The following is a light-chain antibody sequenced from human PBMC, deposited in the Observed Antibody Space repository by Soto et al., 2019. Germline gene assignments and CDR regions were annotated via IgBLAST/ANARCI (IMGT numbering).Light chain of an antibody. CDR3: QQSYSSPQT. J-gene: IGKJ1*01. V-gene: IGKV1-39*01. CDR2: DSY. CDR1: QTINFY. Sequence: DIQMTQSPSSLSASVGGRVTITCRASQTINFYLNWYQQKPGKAPKLLISDSYRLHSGVPPRFSGSGAGTDFTHTINGLQPEDFATYYCQQSYSSPQTFGQGTNVEIK.